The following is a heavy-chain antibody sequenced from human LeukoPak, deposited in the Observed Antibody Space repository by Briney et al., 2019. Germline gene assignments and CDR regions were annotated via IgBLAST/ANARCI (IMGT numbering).Heavy chain of an antibody. CDR1: GGSISSGGYY. D-gene: IGHD3-10*01. CDR3: ARGVYYGSGSYYSPSDFDY. CDR2: IYYSGST. Sequence: SETLSLTCTVSGGSISSGGYYWSWIRQHPGKGLERIGYIYYSGSTYYNPSLKSRVTISVDTSKNQFSLKLSSVTTADTAVYYCARGVYYGSGSYYSPSDFDYWGQGTLVTVSS. V-gene: IGHV4-31*03. J-gene: IGHJ4*02.